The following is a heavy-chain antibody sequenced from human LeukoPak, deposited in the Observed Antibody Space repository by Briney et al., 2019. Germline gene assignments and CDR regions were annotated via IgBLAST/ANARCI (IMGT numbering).Heavy chain of an antibody. CDR2: IYPNSVGT. J-gene: IGHJ5*02. CDR3: ARGPGIAAEGATFDP. D-gene: IGHD6-13*01. Sequence: APVKVSCTASGYTFTASYMQSVREAPGHRREWMGWIYPNSVGTNYAQKFQGWVTMTRDTSISTAYMELSRLRSDDTAVYYCARGPGIAAEGATFDPWGQGTLVTVSS. V-gene: IGHV1-2*04. CDR1: GYTFTASY.